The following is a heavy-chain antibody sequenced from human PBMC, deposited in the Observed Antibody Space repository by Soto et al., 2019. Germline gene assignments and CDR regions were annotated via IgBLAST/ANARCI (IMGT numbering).Heavy chain of an antibody. CDR3: AKVLRGWTIDS. CDR2: IHYSGSL. Sequence: LSLTCYVSGESIGDSYWSWIRQTSGGGLEWMGYIHYSGSLNYSPSLKSRSTMSIDTSKNQISLELKSVTPADTAVYYCAKVLRGWTIDSWGQGALVTVSS. J-gene: IGHJ5*01. D-gene: IGHD6-19*01. V-gene: IGHV4-59*12. CDR1: GESIGDSY.